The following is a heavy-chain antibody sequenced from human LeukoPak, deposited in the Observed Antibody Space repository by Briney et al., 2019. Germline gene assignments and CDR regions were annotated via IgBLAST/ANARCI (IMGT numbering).Heavy chain of an antibody. CDR1: GGTFSSYA. D-gene: IGHD6-6*01. CDR2: IIPIFGTA. Sequence: ASVKVSCKASGGTFSSYAISWVRQAPGQGLEWMGGIIPIFGTANYAQKFQGRVTITADESTSTAYMELSSLRSGDTAVYYCARGRIAARPMDYYYYMDVWGKGTTVTVSS. J-gene: IGHJ6*03. CDR3: ARGRIAARPMDYYYYMDV. V-gene: IGHV1-69*13.